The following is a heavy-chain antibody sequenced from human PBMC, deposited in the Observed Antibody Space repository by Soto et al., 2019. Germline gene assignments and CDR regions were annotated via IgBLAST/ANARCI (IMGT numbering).Heavy chain of an antibody. D-gene: IGHD6-19*01. CDR3: AKCSVGTVRTSGWCNWFDP. CDR1: GFIFSSSA. Sequence: EVRLLESGGGLAQPGGSRRLSCAASGFIFSSSAMNWVRQAPGKGLEWVSSIRVGGGDTFYADSVRGRFTVSRDISRNTLYLQMNSLRAEDTAIYYCAKCSVGTVRTSGWCNWFDPWGQGTLVTVSS. J-gene: IGHJ5*02. CDR2: IRVGGGDT. V-gene: IGHV3-23*01.